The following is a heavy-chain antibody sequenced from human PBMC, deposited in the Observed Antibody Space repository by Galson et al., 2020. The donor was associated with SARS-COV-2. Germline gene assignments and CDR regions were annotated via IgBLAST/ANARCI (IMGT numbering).Heavy chain of an antibody. J-gene: IGHJ4*02. CDR2: IYYSGST. CDR1: RGSIGRHY. CDR3: ARHEKLDNWNDMNFFDT. D-gene: IGHD1-1*01. Sequence: SETLSLTCAVSRGSIGRHYWSWIRQPPGKGLEWIGYIYYSGSTTYNPSLKSRATMSVDTSENQLYLTLGSVTVADTAVYYCARHEKLDNWNDMNFFDTWGQGILVTVSS. V-gene: IGHV4-59*08.